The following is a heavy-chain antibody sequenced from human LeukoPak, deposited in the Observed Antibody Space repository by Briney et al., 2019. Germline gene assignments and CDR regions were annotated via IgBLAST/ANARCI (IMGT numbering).Heavy chain of an antibody. CDR3: AREGVGVTMAH. V-gene: IGHV6-1*01. J-gene: IGHJ4*02. CDR1: GDSLYSTNAA. D-gene: IGHD1-26*01. Sequence: SQTLSLTCALSGDSLYSTNAAWNWLRQSPSRGLEWLGRTYYRPKWYNDYAVSVKGRITINADTSKNQFSLQLGYVTPEDTAVYYCAREGVGVTMAHWGQGTLVTVSS. CDR2: TYYRPKWYN.